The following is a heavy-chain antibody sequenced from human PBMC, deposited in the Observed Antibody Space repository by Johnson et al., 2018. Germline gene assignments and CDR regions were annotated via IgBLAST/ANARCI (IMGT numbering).Heavy chain of an antibody. V-gene: IGHV3-30*03. J-gene: IGHJ3*02. CDR1: GFTFSSLA. CDR2: TSSDGINK. D-gene: IGHD1-26*01. Sequence: QVQLVQSGGGVVQXGRSXRLXYAASGFTFSSLAMHWVRQAPGKGLECVALTSSDGINKYYADSVKGRFTISRDNSENMLYLQMNSLKAEDTAVYYWARHEGSGAFNIWGQGTMVTVS. CDR3: ARHEGSGAFNI.